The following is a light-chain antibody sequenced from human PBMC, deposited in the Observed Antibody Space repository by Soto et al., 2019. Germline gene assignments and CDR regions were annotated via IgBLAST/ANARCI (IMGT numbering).Light chain of an antibody. CDR3: LQDYNYPLT. CDR1: QGIRHY. CDR2: AAS. V-gene: IGKV1-6*01. J-gene: IGKJ4*01. Sequence: AIQMTQSPSSLSASVGDRVTITCRASQGIRHYLGWYQQKPGKAPKLLIYAASSLQSGVPSRFSGSGSGTDFTLTISSLQPEDFATYYCLQDYNYPLTFSGGTKVEIK.